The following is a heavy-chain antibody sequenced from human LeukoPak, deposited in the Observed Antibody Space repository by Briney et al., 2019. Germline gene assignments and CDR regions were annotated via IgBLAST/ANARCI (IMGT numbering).Heavy chain of an antibody. Sequence: GASVKVSCKASGYTFTSYAMHWVRRAPGQRLEWMGWINAGNGNTKYSQKFQGRVTITRDTSASTAYMELSSLRSEDTAVYYCARESQFYYYYYGMDVWGKGTTVTVPS. CDR3: ARESQFYYYYYGMDV. J-gene: IGHJ6*04. CDR2: INAGNGNT. D-gene: IGHD5-24*01. CDR1: GYTFTSYA. V-gene: IGHV1-3*01.